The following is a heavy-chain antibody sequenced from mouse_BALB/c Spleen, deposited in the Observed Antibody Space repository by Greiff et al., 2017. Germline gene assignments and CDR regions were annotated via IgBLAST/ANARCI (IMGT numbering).Heavy chain of an antibody. Sequence: QVHVKQPGAELVKPGASVKLSCKASGYTFTSYWMHWVKQRPGQGLEWIGEINPSNGRTNYNEKFKSKATLTVDKSSSTAYMQLSSLTSEDSAVYYCARSLGYYGSSFDYWGQGTTLTVSS. J-gene: IGHJ2*01. V-gene: IGHV1S81*02. CDR2: INPSNGRT. CDR1: GYTFTSYW. D-gene: IGHD1-1*01. CDR3: ARSLGYYGSSFDY.